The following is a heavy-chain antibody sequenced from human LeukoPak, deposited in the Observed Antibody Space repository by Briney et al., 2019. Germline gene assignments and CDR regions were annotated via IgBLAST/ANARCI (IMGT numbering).Heavy chain of an antibody. V-gene: IGHV3-30-3*01. D-gene: IGHD6-19*01. CDR2: ISYDGTNK. J-gene: IGHJ3*01. Sequence: GGSLRLSCAASGFTLSSYAMHLVRQSPGKGLEWVTVISYDGTNKYFAGSVKGRFTVSRDNSHHTLYLQLNHLRADDTAVYYCARGHTNPGWWTNAFDVWGQGTVVTVSS. CDR1: GFTLSSYA. CDR3: ARGHTNPGWWTNAFDV.